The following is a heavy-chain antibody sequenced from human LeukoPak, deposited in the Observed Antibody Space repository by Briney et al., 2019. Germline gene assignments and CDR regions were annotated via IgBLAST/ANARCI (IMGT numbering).Heavy chain of an antibody. CDR1: GFTFEIYG. CDR3: ARLKLLWSNYFDY. CDR2: IKQDGSEK. D-gene: IGHD2-2*01. V-gene: IGHV3-7*01. Sequence: GGTLRLSCAASGFTFEIYGMSWVRQAPGKGLEWVANIKQDGSEKYYVDSVKGRFTISRDNAKNSLYLQMNSLRAEDTAVYYCARLKLLWSNYFDYWGQGTLVTVSS. J-gene: IGHJ4*02.